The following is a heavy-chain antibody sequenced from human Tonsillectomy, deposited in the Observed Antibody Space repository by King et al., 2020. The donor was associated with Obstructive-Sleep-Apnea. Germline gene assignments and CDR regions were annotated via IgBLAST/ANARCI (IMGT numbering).Heavy chain of an antibody. Sequence: VQLVESGGGVVQPGTSLRLSCAASGFTFSSYAMYWVRQAPGKGLEWVAVISYDVSNKNYADSVKGRFTISRDNSKNTLYLQMNSLRAEDTAVYYCVSSCRHHYYYYGMDVGGQGTMVTASS. J-gene: IGHJ6*02. V-gene: IGHV3-30*04. CDR1: GFTFSSYA. CDR2: ISYDVSNK. CDR3: VSSCRHHYYYYGMDV.